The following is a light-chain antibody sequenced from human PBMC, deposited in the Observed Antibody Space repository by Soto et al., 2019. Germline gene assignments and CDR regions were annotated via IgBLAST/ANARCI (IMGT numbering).Light chain of an antibody. Sequence: QSVLTQPPSVSVAPGQRVTISCTGSSSNIGAGYDVHWYQQLPGTAPKLLIYGNSNRPSGVPDRFSGSKSGTSASLAITGLQAEDEADYYCQSYDSSLSDPYVFGTGTKVTVL. V-gene: IGLV1-40*01. CDR3: QSYDSSLSDPYV. CDR1: SSNIGAGYD. J-gene: IGLJ1*01. CDR2: GNS.